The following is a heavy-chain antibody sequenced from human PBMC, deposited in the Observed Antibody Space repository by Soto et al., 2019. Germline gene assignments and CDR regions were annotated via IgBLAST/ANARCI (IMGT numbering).Heavy chain of an antibody. D-gene: IGHD1-26*01. Sequence: QVQLVQSGAEVKKPGASVKVSCKASGYTFTSYDITWVRQATGQGLEWMGWMNPNSGNTGYAQKFQGRVTMNRNNSISTAYMELSSVRSEDTAVYYWARDVGSRRRDYWGQGTLVAVSS. J-gene: IGHJ4*02. V-gene: IGHV1-8*01. CDR1: GYTFTSYD. CDR3: ARDVGSRRRDY. CDR2: MNPNSGNT.